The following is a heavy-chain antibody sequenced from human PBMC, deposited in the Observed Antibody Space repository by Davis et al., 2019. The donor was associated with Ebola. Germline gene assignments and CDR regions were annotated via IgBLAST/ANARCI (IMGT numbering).Heavy chain of an antibody. V-gene: IGHV3-21*01. CDR2: ISSSSSYI. D-gene: IGHD4-17*01. CDR3: ARLPDYGDDPFDY. J-gene: IGHJ4*02. CDR1: GFTFSSYS. Sequence: PGGSLRLSCAASGFTFSSYSMNWVRQAPGKGLEWVSSISSSSSYIYYADSVKGRFTISRDNAKNSLYLQMNSLRAEDTAVYYCARLPDYGDDPFDYWGQGTLVTVSS.